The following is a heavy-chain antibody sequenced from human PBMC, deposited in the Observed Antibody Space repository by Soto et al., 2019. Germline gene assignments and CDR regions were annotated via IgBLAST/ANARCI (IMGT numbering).Heavy chain of an antibody. V-gene: IGHV1-8*01. D-gene: IGHD3-3*01. CDR1: GYTFTSYD. CDR3: ARVLRKNSGFYGRPNWFDP. CDR2: MNTYSGNT. Sequence: QVQLVQSGAEVKKPGASVKVSCKASGYTFTSYDINWVRQATGQGLEGMGWMNTYSGNTGYAQKFQGRVTMSRNRSRGTAYLELNSLRSEDAAVYYCARVLRKNSGFYGRPNWFDPWGQGTLVTVSS. J-gene: IGHJ5*02.